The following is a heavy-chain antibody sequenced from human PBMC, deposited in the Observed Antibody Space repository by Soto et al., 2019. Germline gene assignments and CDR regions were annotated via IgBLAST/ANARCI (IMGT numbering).Heavy chain of an antibody. J-gene: IGHJ4*02. V-gene: IGHV5-51*01. Sequence: GESLKISCKGSGYSFTSYWIGWVRQMPVKGLELMGIMYPGDSDTRYSPSFQGQVTISADKSISTAYLQWSSLKSSDTAIYYCARGNRPPPNPFAPWGQRTPDPVCS. CDR2: MYPGDSDT. D-gene: IGHD1-1*01. CDR1: GYSFTSYW. CDR3: ARGNRPPPNPFAP.